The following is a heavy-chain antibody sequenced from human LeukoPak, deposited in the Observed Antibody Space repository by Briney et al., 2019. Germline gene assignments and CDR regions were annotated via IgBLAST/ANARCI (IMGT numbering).Heavy chain of an antibody. CDR3: ARGISPGSGWFFDF. Sequence: SETLSLTCAVSGGSISSGNWWSWVRQPPGKGLEWIGEIFHSGSTNHNTSLKSRVTISVDKSKNQFSLKLTSVTATDTAVYYCARGISPGSGWFFDFWGQGTTVTVSS. CDR1: GGSISSGNW. V-gene: IGHV4-4*02. D-gene: IGHD6-19*01. J-gene: IGHJ3*01. CDR2: IFHSGST.